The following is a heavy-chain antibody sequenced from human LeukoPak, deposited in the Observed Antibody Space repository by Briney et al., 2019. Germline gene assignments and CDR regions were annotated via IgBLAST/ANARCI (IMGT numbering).Heavy chain of an antibody. CDR1: GSTFSSYG. CDR3: AKEKVEMAKLEYYFDY. D-gene: IGHD5-24*01. J-gene: IGHJ4*02. Sequence: PGGSLRLSCAASGSTFSSYGMHWVRQAPGKGLEWVAVISYDGSNKYYADSVKGRFTISRDNSKNTLYLQMNSLRAEDTAVYYCAKEKVEMAKLEYYFDYWGQGTLVTVSS. V-gene: IGHV3-30*18. CDR2: ISYDGSNK.